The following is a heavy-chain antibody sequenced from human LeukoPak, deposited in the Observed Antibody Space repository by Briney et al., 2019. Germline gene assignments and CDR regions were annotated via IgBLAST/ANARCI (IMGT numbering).Heavy chain of an antibody. CDR2: INPNSGGT. CDR3: ARVRSEGVSLDDFDI. J-gene: IGHJ4*02. CDR1: GYTFIDYY. V-gene: IGHV1-2*02. Sequence: ASVKVSCKASGYTFIDYYMHWVRQAPGQGLEWMGWINPNSGGTNYAQKFQGRVTMTRDTSISTAYMELTRLRSDDTAVYYCARVRSEGVSLDDFDIWGEGTLVTVSS. D-gene: IGHD3/OR15-3a*01.